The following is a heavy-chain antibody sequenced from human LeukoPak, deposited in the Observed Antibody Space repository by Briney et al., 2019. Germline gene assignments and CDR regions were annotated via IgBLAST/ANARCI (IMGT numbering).Heavy chain of an antibody. Sequence: GGSLRLSCAASGFTFSSYAMSWVRQAPGKGLEWVSAISGSGGSTYYADSVKGRFTISRDNSKNTLYLQMNSLRAEDTAVYNCARGVNYYYYGMDVWGQGTTVTVS. CDR1: GFTFSSYA. J-gene: IGHJ6*02. CDR2: ISGSGGST. V-gene: IGHV3-23*01. CDR3: ARGVNYYYYGMDV.